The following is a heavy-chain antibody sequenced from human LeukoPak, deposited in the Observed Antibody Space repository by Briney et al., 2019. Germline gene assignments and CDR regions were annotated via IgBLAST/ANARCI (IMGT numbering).Heavy chain of an antibody. V-gene: IGHV4-34*01. CDR3: ARSGGYSYGYYAFGY. J-gene: IGHJ4*02. D-gene: IGHD5-18*01. Sequence: SETLSLTCAVYVGSFSGFFRSWMPEPPREGLEWSGEINHRGSNNYHPSLKSRVTISVGTSKNQFSLKLRSVTAAEKAVYYCARSGGYSYGYYAFGYWGQGTLVTGSS. CDR2: INHRGSN. CDR1: VGSFSGFF.